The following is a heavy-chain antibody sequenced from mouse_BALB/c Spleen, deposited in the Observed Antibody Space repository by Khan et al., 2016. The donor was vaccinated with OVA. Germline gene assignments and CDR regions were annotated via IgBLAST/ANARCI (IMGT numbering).Heavy chain of an antibody. Sequence: DVRLVESGGDLVKPGGSLKLSCAASGFTFSSYSMSWVRQTPDKRLEWVASISSGGDYTYYPDSVKGRFTIHRDNAKNTLDLQMSDLKSEDTAMYYCADHLTGSFAYWGPGTLVTVSA. CDR3: ADHLTGSFAY. D-gene: IGHD4-1*01. V-gene: IGHV5-6*02. CDR2: ISSGGDYT. J-gene: IGHJ3*01. CDR1: GFTFSSYS.